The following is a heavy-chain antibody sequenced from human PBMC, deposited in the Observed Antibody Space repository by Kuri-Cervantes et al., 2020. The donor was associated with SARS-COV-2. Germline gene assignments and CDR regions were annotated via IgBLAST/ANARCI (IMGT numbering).Heavy chain of an antibody. CDR1: GYTFTSYY. Sequence: ASVKVSCKASGYTFTSYYMHWVRQAPGQGLEWMGIINPSGGSTSYAQKFQGRVTMTRDTSTSTVYMELSSLRSEDTAVYYCAREPYYGSARDYYSMDVWGQGTTVTVSS. V-gene: IGHV1-46*01. J-gene: IGHJ6*02. D-gene: IGHD3-10*01. CDR3: AREPYYGSARDYYSMDV. CDR2: INPSGGST.